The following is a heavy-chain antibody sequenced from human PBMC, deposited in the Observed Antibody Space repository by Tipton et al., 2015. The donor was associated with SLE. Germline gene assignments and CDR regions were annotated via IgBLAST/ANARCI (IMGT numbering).Heavy chain of an antibody. CDR2: ISPDGSNN. D-gene: IGHD1-1*01. Sequence: SLRLSCAASGFTFSSYWMIWVRQAPGKGLEWVANISPDGSNNQYVDSVRGRFTVSRDNAKNSVFLQMDGLRAEDTALYYCIKPLERGFDYWGQGTLVTV. J-gene: IGHJ4*02. V-gene: IGHV3-7*01. CDR1: GFTFSSYW. CDR3: IKPLERGFDY.